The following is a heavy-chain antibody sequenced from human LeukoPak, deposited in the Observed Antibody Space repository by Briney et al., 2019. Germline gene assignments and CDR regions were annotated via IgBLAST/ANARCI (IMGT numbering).Heavy chain of an antibody. D-gene: IGHD2-2*01. CDR2: IYSGGST. V-gene: IGHV3-66*01. CDR1: GFTVSSNY. CDR3: ARDVSVLPAAVFEY. Sequence: GGSLRLSCAASGFTVSSNYMSWVRQAPGKGLEWVSVIYSGGSTYYADSVKGRFTISRDNSKNTLYLQMNSLRAEDTAVYYCARDVSVLPAAVFEYWGQGTLVTVSS. J-gene: IGHJ4*02.